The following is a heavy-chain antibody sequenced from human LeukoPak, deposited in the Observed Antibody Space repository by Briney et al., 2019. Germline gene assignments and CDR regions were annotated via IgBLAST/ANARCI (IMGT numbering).Heavy chain of an antibody. Sequence: GGSPRLSCAASGFTFSSYAMSWVRQAPGKGLEWVSAISGSGGSTYYADSVKGRFTISRDNSKNTLYLQMNSLRAEDTAVYYCAKMAGDRNYYYYYMDVWGKGTTVTVSS. D-gene: IGHD6-19*01. V-gene: IGHV3-23*01. CDR2: ISGSGGST. CDR1: GFTFSSYA. J-gene: IGHJ6*03. CDR3: AKMAGDRNYYYYYMDV.